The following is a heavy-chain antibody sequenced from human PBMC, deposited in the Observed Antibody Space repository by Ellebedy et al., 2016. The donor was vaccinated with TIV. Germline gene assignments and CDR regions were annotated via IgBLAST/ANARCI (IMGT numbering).Heavy chain of an antibody. CDR2: IYHSGST. D-gene: IGHD6-19*01. CDR1: GGSISSSNW. V-gene: IGHV4-4*02. CDR3: ARDYRIAVAGTTNWFDP. Sequence: SETLSLTCAVSGGSISSSNWWSWVRQPPGKGLEWIGEIYHSGSTNYNPSLKSRVTISVDKSKNQFSLKLSSVTAADTAVYYCARDYRIAVAGTTNWFDPWGQGTLVTVSS. J-gene: IGHJ5*02.